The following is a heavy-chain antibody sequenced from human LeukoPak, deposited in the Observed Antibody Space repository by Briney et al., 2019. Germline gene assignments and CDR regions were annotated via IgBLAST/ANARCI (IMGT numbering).Heavy chain of an antibody. D-gene: IGHD5-18*01. CDR1: GGTFSSYA. J-gene: IGHJ4*02. Sequence: ASVKVSCKASGGTFSSYAISWVRQAPGQGLEWMGGIIPIFGTANYAQEFQGRVTITTDESTSTAYMELSSLRSEDTAVYYCARGSRGYSYGYVSSPFDYWGQGTLVTVSS. CDR3: ARGSRGYSYGYVSSPFDY. V-gene: IGHV1-69*05. CDR2: IIPIFGTA.